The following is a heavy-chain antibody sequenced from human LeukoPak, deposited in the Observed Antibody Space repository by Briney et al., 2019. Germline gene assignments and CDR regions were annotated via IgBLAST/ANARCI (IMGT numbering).Heavy chain of an antibody. CDR1: GFTFDDYA. D-gene: IGHD1-26*01. CDR2: ISWNSGSI. V-gene: IGHV3-9*01. CDR3: AKAPLVGATSLDY. J-gene: IGHJ4*02. Sequence: GRSLRLSCAASGFTFDDYAMHWVRQAPGKGLEWVSGISWNSGSIGYADSVKGRFTISRDNAKNSLYLQMNSLRAEDTALYYCAKAPLVGATSLDYWGQGTLVTVSS.